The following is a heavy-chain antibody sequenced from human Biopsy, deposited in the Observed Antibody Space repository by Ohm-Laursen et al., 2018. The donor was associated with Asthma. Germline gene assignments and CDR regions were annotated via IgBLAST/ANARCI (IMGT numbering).Heavy chain of an antibody. CDR3: ARNAGAGTFDF. D-gene: IGHD1-14*01. Sequence: SLVKVSCKTSGYTFNRYIMHWVRQAPGQRLEWMGLVNTASQDTVYSQKFQGRVPITRDTSASSAYMELSSLNFADTAVYYCARNAGAGTFDFWGQGTLVTVSS. V-gene: IGHV1-3*04. CDR2: VNTASQDT. J-gene: IGHJ4*02. CDR1: GYTFNRYI.